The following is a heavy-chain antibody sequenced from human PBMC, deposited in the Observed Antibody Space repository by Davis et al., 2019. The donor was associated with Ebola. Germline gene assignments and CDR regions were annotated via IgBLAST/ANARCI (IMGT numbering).Heavy chain of an antibody. J-gene: IGHJ4*02. CDR1: GGSFSGYY. D-gene: IGHD2-15*01. V-gene: IGHV4-34*01. CDR2: INHSGST. Sequence: SETLSLTCAVYGGSFSGYYWSWIRQPPGKGLEWIGEINHSGSTNYNPTLKSRVTMSVDTSKNQFSLRLKSVTAANTAVYYCARVNFCIGSSCYSNDYWGQGTLVTVSS. CDR3: ARVNFCIGSSCYSNDY.